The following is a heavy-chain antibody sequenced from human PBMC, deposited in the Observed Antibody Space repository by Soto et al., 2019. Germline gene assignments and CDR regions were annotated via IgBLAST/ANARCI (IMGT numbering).Heavy chain of an antibody. CDR3: ARGWNPTFFDF. CDR2: IYYGGSS. Sequence: SETLSLTCSVSCGSISSYYWSWIRQPPGKGLEWIGYIYYGGSSNYNPSLKSRVTISVDPSKNQFSLNVNSVTAADTALYYCARGWNPTFFDFWGQGALVTVSS. V-gene: IGHV4-59*01. D-gene: IGHD1-1*01. CDR1: CGSISSYY. J-gene: IGHJ4*02.